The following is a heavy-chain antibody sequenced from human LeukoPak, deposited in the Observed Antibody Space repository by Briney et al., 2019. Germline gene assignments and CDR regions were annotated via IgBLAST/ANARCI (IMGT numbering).Heavy chain of an antibody. Sequence: SETLSLTCTVSGGSLSGHYWSWIRQPAGKGLEWIGRIYTSGSTNYNPSLKSRVTMSVDTSKNQFSLKLSSVTAADTAVYYCARLRFVVVPAATYYFDYWGQGTLVTVSS. CDR2: IYTSGST. CDR3: ARLRFVVVPAATYYFDY. CDR1: GGSLSGHY. J-gene: IGHJ4*02. D-gene: IGHD2-2*01. V-gene: IGHV4-4*07.